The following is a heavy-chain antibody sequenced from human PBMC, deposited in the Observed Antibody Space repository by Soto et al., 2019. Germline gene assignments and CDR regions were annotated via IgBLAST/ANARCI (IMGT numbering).Heavy chain of an antibody. CDR2: VNSDESST. J-gene: IGHJ4*01. CDR1: GFTFSNYY. V-gene: IGHV3-74*01. D-gene: IGHD3-22*01. Sequence: EVQLVESGGGLVQPGGSLRLSCAASGFTFSNYYMHWVRQAPGRGLVWVSRVNSDESSTSYADSVKGRFTISRDNAKKTLYLQMNSLRAEDTAVYYCAREGDGTTGYYQDYWGHRTVVTVSS. CDR3: AREGDGTTGYYQDY.